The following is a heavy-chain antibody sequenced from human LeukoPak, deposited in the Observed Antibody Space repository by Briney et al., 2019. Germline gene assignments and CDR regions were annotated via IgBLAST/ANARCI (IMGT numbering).Heavy chain of an antibody. Sequence: PSETLSLTCAVYGGSFSGYYWSWIRQPPGKGLEWIGEINHSGSTNYNPPLKSRVTISVDTSKNQFSLKLSSVTAADTAVYYCAREGYSSGWPFDYWGQGTLVTVSS. V-gene: IGHV4-34*01. J-gene: IGHJ4*02. CDR1: GGSFSGYY. CDR2: INHSGST. D-gene: IGHD6-19*01. CDR3: AREGYSSGWPFDY.